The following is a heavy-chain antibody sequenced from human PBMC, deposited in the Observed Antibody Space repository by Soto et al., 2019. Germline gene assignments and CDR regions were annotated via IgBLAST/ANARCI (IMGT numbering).Heavy chain of an antibody. J-gene: IGHJ6*02. D-gene: IGHD2-8*01. CDR1: GFTFSKYG. CDR2: VSANNGHT. Sequence: ASVKVSCKASGFTFSKYGLNWGRQAPGQGLEWMGWVSANNGHTNYAQNLQGRVSMTTDTSTSTAYMELRGLRFDDTAVYYCARDIESVTAKHFFYYYAMDVWGQGTTVTVSS. CDR3: ARDIESVTAKHFFYYYAMDV. V-gene: IGHV1-18*01.